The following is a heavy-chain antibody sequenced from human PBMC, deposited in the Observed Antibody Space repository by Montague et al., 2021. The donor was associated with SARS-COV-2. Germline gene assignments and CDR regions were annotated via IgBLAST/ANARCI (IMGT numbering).Heavy chain of an antibody. Sequence: SETLSLTCTVSSVSINHYSRGWICKAPGQGLERIGHIYNSGTTDYNYYLRRRVTISMEMARNKFSLNLKLVTTTATAIYFCSTDVVPDWPAHFDYWGRGTLVTVSS. CDR3: STDVVPDWPAHFDY. V-gene: IGHV4-59*01. J-gene: IGHJ4*02. CDR2: IYNSGTT. CDR1: SVSINHYS. D-gene: IGHD3-9*01.